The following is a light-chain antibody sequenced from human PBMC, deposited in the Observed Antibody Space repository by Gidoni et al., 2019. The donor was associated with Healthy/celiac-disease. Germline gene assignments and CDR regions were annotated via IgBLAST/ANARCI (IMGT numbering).Light chain of an antibody. CDR3: QQSYSTPRT. Sequence: DIQMTQSPSSLSASVGDRVTITCRASQSISSYLNWYQQKPGKAPKLLIYAASSLQSGVSSRFSGSGSGTDFTLTISSLQPEDFATYYCQQSYSTPRTFXXXTKPEIK. J-gene: IGKJ2*01. V-gene: IGKV1-39*01. CDR1: QSISSY. CDR2: AAS.